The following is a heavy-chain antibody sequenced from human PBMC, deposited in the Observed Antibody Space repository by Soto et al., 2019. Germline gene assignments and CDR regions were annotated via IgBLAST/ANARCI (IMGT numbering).Heavy chain of an antibody. CDR3: ARDRYYYDSSGYYADAFDI. V-gene: IGHV1-69*13. Sequence: VKVSCKASGGTFSSYAISWVRQAPGQGLEWMGGIIPIFGTANYAQKFQGRVTITADESTSTAYMELSSLRSEDTAVYYCARDRYYYDSSGYYADAFDIWGQGTMVTVSS. J-gene: IGHJ3*02. CDR2: IIPIFGTA. D-gene: IGHD3-22*01. CDR1: GGTFSSYA.